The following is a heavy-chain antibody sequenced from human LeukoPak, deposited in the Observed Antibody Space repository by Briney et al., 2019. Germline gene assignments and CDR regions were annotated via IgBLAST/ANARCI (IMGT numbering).Heavy chain of an antibody. CDR2: IYYSGST. J-gene: IGHJ6*03. CDR3: ARLVPGSIMVRGVSYYYYYMDV. CDR1: GGSISSYY. D-gene: IGHD3-10*01. V-gene: IGHV4-59*01. Sequence: SETLSLTCTVSGGSISSYYWSWIRQPPGKGLEWIGSIYYSGSTYYNPSLKSRVTISVDTSKNQFSLILSSVTAADTAVYYCARLVPGSIMVRGVSYYYYYMDVWGKGTTVTISS.